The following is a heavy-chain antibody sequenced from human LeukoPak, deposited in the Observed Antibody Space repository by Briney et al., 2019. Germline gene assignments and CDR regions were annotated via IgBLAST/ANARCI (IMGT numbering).Heavy chain of an antibody. D-gene: IGHD4-17*01. CDR1: GFTFSSYG. CDR3: AKVPTNGDQYFDY. CDR2: IRYDGSNK. V-gene: IGHV3-30*02. J-gene: IGHJ4*02. Sequence: PGGSLRLSCAASGFTFSSYGMHWVRQAPGKGLEWVAFIRYDGSNKYYADSVKGRFTISRDNSKNTLYLQMNSLRAEDTAVYYCAKVPTNGDQYFDYWGQGTLVTVSS.